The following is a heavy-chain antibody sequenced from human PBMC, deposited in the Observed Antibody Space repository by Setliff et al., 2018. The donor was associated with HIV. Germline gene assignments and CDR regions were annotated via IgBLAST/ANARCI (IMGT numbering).Heavy chain of an antibody. D-gene: IGHD2-2*01. CDR1: GYSISSGYY. J-gene: IGHJ6*02. V-gene: IGHV4-38-2*02. CDR3: ARGNCSGTNCYGVDYYGMDV. Sequence: SETLSLTCTVSGYSISSGYYWGWIRQPPGKGLEWIGSIYYSGRTYYNPSLKSRVTISVDTSKNQFSLKLSSVTAAVTAVYYCARGNCSGTNCYGVDYYGMDVWGQGTTVTVSS. CDR2: IYYSGRT.